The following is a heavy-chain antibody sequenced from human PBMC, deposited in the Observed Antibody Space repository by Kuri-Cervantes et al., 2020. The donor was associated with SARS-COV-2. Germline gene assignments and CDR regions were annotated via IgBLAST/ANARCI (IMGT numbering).Heavy chain of an antibody. CDR1: GGSIRSGSYY. V-gene: IGHV4-39*07. D-gene: IGHD6-13*01. J-gene: IGHJ2*01. CDR3: ARGRGIAAAGTGSPAPGYFDL. CDR2: IYYSGNT. Sequence: SETLSLTCTVSGGSIRSGSYYWGWIRQSPGKGLEWIGSIYYSGNTPYNPSLKSRVTISVDTSKNQFSLKLSSVTAADTAVYYCARGRGIAAAGTGSPAPGYFDLWGRGTLVTVSS.